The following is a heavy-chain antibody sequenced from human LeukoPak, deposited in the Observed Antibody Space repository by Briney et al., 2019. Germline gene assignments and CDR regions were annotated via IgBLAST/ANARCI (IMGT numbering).Heavy chain of an antibody. CDR2: IYHSGST. J-gene: IGHJ4*02. CDR1: GGSISSYY. V-gene: IGHV4-59*08. CDR3: ARHPGRAGTRGGFCDY. Sequence: SETLSLTCTVSGGSISSYYWSWIRQPPGKGLEWIGYIYHSGSTYYNPSLKSRVTISVDTSKNQFSLKLSSVTAADTAVYYCARHPGRAGTRGGFCDYWGQGTLVTVSS. D-gene: IGHD6-13*01.